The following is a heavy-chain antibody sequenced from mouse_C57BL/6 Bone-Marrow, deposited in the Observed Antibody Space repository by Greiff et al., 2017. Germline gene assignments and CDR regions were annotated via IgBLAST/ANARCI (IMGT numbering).Heavy chain of an antibody. V-gene: IGHV1-81*01. CDR1: GYTFTSYG. D-gene: IGHD2-3*01. CDR2: IYPRSGNT. CDR3: ARRGWLLREAY. J-gene: IGHJ3*01. Sequence: QVQLQQSGAELARPGASVKLSCKASGYTFTSYGLSWVKQKTGQGLEWIGEIYPRSGNTYYNEKFKGKATLTADKSSSTAYMELRSLTSEDSAVYFCARRGWLLREAYWGQGTLVTVSA.